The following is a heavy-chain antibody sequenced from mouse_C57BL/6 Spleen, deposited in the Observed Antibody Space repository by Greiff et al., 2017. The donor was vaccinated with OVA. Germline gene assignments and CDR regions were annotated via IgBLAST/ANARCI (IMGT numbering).Heavy chain of an antibody. D-gene: IGHD2-1*01. V-gene: IGHV1-82*01. CDR2: IYPGDGDT. J-gene: IGHJ3*01. CDR1: GYAFSSSW. CDR3: ARWDGNYAGFAY. Sequence: QVQLQQSGPELVKPGASVKISCKASGYAFSSSWMNWVKQRPGKGLEWIGRIYPGDGDTNYNGKFKGKATLTADKSSSTAYMQLSSLTSEDSAVYFCARWDGNYAGFAYWGQGTLVTVSA.